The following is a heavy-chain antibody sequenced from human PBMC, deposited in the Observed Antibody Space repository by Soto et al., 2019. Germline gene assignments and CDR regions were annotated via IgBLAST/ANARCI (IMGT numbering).Heavy chain of an antibody. Sequence: GGSLRLSCAASGFTFSSYWMHWVRQAPGKGLVWVSRINTEGSSTTYSDSVKGRFTISRDNGKNSLFLQMNSLRDEDTAVYYCARVVVVIPPGYYYAMDVWGQGTTVTVS. J-gene: IGHJ6*02. D-gene: IGHD3-22*01. CDR2: INTEGSST. CDR3: ARVVVVIPPGYYYAMDV. CDR1: GFTFSSYW. V-gene: IGHV3-74*03.